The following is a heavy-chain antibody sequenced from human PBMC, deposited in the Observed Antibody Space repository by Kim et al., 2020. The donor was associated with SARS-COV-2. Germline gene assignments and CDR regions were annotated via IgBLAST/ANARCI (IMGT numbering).Heavy chain of an antibody. CDR2: ISSSSSYI. Sequence: GGSLRLSCAASGLTFSSYSMNWVRQAPGKGLEWVSSISSSSSYIYYADSVKGRFTISRDNAKNSLYLQMNSLRAEDTAVYYCARAPRITYNWFDPWGQGTLVTVSS. J-gene: IGHJ5*02. CDR3: ARAPRITYNWFDP. D-gene: IGHD3-3*01. CDR1: GLTFSSYS. V-gene: IGHV3-21*01.